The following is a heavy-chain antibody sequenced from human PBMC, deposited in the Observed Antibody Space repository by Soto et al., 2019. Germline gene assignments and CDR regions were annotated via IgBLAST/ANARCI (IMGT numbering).Heavy chain of an antibody. J-gene: IGHJ2*01. CDR1: GFTFSSFG. D-gene: IGHD1-20*01. CDR2: ISRRSTYI. V-gene: IGHV3-21*01. CDR3: ARGDGISGTTANWYFDL. Sequence: EEQLVESGGGLVKVGGSLRLSCAASGFTFSSFGMNWVRQAPGKGLEWVSCISRRSTYIYSADSLKGRFTISRDDAKNPLYLQINDVRVEDTAVYYCARGDGISGTTANWYFDLWGRGTPVTVSS.